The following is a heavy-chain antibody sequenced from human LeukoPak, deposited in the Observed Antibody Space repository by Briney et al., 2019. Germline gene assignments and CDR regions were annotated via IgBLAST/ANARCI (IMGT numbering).Heavy chain of an antibody. CDR3: ASTPFYSSGWLFDY. D-gene: IGHD6-19*01. CDR1: GGSISSGSYY. Sequence: SETLSLTCTVSGGSISSGSYYWSWIRQPAGKGLEWIGRIYTSGSTNYNPSLKSRVTISVDTSKNQFSLKLSSVTAADTAVYYCASTPFYSSGWLFDYWGQGTLVTVSS. J-gene: IGHJ4*02. CDR2: IYTSGST. V-gene: IGHV4-61*02.